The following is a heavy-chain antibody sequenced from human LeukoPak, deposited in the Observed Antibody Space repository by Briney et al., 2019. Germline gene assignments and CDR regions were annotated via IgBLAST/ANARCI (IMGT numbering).Heavy chain of an antibody. J-gene: IGHJ5*02. Sequence: ASVKVSCKASGYIFTSYAMHWVRQAPGQRLEWMGWINAGNGNTKYSQKFQGRVTTTRDTSATTVYMELSSLRSEDTAVYYCARDIDRVFNWFDPWGQGTLVTVSS. D-gene: IGHD6-13*01. CDR3: ARDIDRVFNWFDP. V-gene: IGHV1-3*01. CDR1: GYIFTSYA. CDR2: INAGNGNT.